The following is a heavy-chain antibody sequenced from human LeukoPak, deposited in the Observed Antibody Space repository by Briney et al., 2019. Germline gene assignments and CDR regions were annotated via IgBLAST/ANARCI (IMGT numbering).Heavy chain of an antibody. D-gene: IGHD3-10*01. CDR3: ARVWRSGFYYYYGMDV. CDR1: GYTFTSYD. Sequence: ASVKVSCKASGYTFTSYDINWVRQATGQGLEWMGWMNPNSGNTGYAQKFQGRVTMTRNTPISTAYMELSSLRSEDTAVYYCARVWRSGFYYYYGMDVWGQGTTVTVSS. J-gene: IGHJ6*02. V-gene: IGHV1-8*01. CDR2: MNPNSGNT.